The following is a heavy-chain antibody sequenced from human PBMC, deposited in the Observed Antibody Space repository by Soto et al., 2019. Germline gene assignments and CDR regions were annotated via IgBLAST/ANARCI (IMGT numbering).Heavy chain of an antibody. Sequence: QVPLVQSGAEVKQPGASVTVSCKASGYTFTSYGISWVRQALGQGLKGMGWISAYNGNTNYAQKLQGRGTMTTDTSTSTAYMELRSLRSDDTAVYYCARGVGVLEWELRYFDYWGQGTLVTVSS. CDR1: GYTFTSYG. D-gene: IGHD1-26*01. CDR2: ISAYNGNT. CDR3: ARGVGVLEWELRYFDY. V-gene: IGHV1-18*01. J-gene: IGHJ4*02.